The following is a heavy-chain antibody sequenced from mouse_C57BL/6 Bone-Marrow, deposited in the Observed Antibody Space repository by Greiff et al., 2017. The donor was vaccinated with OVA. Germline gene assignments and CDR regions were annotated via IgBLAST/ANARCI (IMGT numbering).Heavy chain of an antibody. D-gene: IGHD2-5*01. CDR3: ARSYYNNYLYAMDC. V-gene: IGHV3-6*01. CDR1: GYTITSGYY. CDR2: IRYDGSN. J-gene: IGHJ4*01. Sequence: EVKLQESGPGLVKPSPSLSLTCSVTGYTITSGYYWNWIRQLPGNKLEWMGYIRYDGSNNYNPTSKNRIYITRDTSKNQFFLKLNSVTTEDTATYYCARSYYNNYLYAMDCWGQGTSVTVSS.